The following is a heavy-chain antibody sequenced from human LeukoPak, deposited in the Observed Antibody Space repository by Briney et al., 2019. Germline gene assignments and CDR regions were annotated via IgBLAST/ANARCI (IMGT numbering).Heavy chain of an antibody. J-gene: IGHJ4*02. V-gene: IGHV1-69*05. Sequence: SVKVSCKASGYTFTSYDINWVRQATGQGLEWMGGIIPIFGTANYAQKFQGRVTITTDESTSTAYMELSSLRSEDTAVYYCARDHRAYYYDSSGFFDYWGQGTLVTVSS. CDR3: ARDHRAYYYDSSGFFDY. CDR2: IIPIFGTA. D-gene: IGHD3-22*01. CDR1: GYTFTSYD.